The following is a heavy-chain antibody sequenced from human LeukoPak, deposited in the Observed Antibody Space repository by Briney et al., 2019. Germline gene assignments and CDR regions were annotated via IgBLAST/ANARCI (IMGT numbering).Heavy chain of an antibody. CDR1: GFAFSEAW. CDR2: IDSRFGTGAV. CDR3: TTNWSGLG. Sequence: GGSLRLSCATSGFAFSEAWMSWVRQAPGKGLEWVGNIDSRFGTGAVTYAAHVRGRFTISRDDAKNTPYVQMNSLKTEDTAVYYFTTNWSGLGGVQGTLVTVSS. V-gene: IGHV3-15*04. J-gene: IGHJ4*02. D-gene: IGHD3/OR15-3a*01.